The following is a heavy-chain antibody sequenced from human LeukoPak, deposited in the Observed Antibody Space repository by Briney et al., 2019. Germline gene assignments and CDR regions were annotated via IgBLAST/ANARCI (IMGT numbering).Heavy chain of an antibody. D-gene: IGHD6-13*01. CDR1: GFTFSSSA. CDR3: AKESAAAGYFDY. Sequence: PGGSLRLSCAASGFTFSSSAMSWVRQAPGKGLEWVSVIIKSGDFTYYADSVRGRFTITRDSSKNTLNLQMNSLRAEDTAVYYCAKESAAAGYFDYWGLGTLVTVSS. CDR2: IIKSGDFT. V-gene: IGHV3-23*01. J-gene: IGHJ4*01.